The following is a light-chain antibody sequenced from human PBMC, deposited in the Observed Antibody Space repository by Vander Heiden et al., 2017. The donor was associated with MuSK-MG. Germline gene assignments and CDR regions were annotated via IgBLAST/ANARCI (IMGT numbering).Light chain of an antibody. V-gene: IGKV3-20*01. J-gene: IGKJ1*01. CDR2: GAS. CDR1: QSVSSSY. CDR3: QHYCSCQT. Sequence: EIVLTQSPGTLFLSPGERATLSCRASQSVSSSYLAWYQQKPGQAPRLLIYGASSRANGIPDSFSGSGFGTDFTLTISRLEPEDFAVYYWQHYCSCQTFGQGTKVEIK.